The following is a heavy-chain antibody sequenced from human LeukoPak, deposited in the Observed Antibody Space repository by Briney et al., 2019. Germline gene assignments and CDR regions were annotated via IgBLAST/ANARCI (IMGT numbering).Heavy chain of an antibody. CDR1: GGSFSGYY. D-gene: IGHD3-22*01. J-gene: IGHJ4*02. V-gene: IGHV4-34*01. CDR2: INHSGST. Sequence: PSETLSLTCAVYGGSFSGYYWSWIRQPPGKGLEWIGEINHSGSTNYNPSLKRRVTISVDTSKNQFSLKLSSVTAADTAVYYCARGRYYYDSSGYQDFDYWGQGTLVTVSS. CDR3: ARGRYYYDSSGYQDFDY.